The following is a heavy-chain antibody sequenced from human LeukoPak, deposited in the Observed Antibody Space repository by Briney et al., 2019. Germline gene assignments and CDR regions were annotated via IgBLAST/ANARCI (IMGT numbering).Heavy chain of an antibody. CDR2: IYYSGST. CDR3: ARLGSGWGGYYFDY. J-gene: IGHJ4*02. CDR1: GGSISSSSYY. Sequence: SETLSLTCTVSGGSISSSSYYWGWIRQPPGKGLEWIGSIYYSGSTYYNPSLKSRVTISVDTSKNQFSLKLSSVTAADTAVYYCARLGSGWGGYYFDYWGQGTPVTVSS. D-gene: IGHD6-19*01. V-gene: IGHV4-39*01.